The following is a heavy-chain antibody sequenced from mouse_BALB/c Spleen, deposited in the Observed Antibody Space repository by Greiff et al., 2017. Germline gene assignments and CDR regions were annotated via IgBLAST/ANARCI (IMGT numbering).Heavy chain of an antibody. V-gene: IGHV3-2*02. CDR3: ARSGYYGARTFVYFDY. CDR1: GYSITSDYA. J-gene: IGHJ2*01. CDR2: ISYSGST. Sequence: VQLKQSGPGLVKPSQSLSLTCTVTGYSITSDYAWNWIRQFPGNKLEWMGYISYSGSTSYNPSLKSRISITRDTSKNQFFLQLNSVTTEDTATYYCARSGYYGARTFVYFDYWGQGTTLTVSS. D-gene: IGHD1-1*02.